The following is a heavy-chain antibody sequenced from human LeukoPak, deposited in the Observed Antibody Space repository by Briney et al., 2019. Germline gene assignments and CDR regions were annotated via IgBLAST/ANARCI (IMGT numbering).Heavy chain of an antibody. CDR2: IRSGGTYI. CDR3: ARDGIFDF. Sequence: GGSLRLSCAASGFTFSTYSMHWVRQAPGKGLEWVSSIRSGGTYINYADSVKGRFTISRDDAKNSLYLQMKSLRAEDTAVYYCARDGIFDFWGQGTLVTVSS. V-gene: IGHV3-21*01. J-gene: IGHJ4*02. CDR1: GFTFSTYS.